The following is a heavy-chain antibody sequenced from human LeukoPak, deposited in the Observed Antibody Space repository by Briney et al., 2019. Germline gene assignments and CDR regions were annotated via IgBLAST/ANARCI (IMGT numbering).Heavy chain of an antibody. V-gene: IGHV3-30*03. CDR2: ISYDGGNK. CDR1: GFTFSSYG. Sequence: GRSLRLSCAASGFTFSSYGMHWVRQAPGKGLEWVAVISYDGGNKYYADSVKGRFTITRDNSKNTLYLQMNSLRAEDTAVYYCASNVGMDVWGQGTTVTVSS. CDR3: ASNVGMDV. J-gene: IGHJ6*02.